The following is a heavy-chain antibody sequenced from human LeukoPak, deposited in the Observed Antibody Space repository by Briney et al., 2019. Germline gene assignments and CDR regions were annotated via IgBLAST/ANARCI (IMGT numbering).Heavy chain of an antibody. CDR2: INPDSGFT. V-gene: IGHV1-2*02. CDR3: APTAEAYTSWWKV. D-gene: IGHD3-16*01. Sequence: ASVKVPCKASGYKFTDDYMHWVRQAPGQGLEFMGWINPDSGFTSYAQKFKGRVTMTRDTSISTAYLEVRSLTSDDTAVYYCAPTAEAYTSWWKVWGQGTLVTVSS. CDR1: GYKFTDDY. J-gene: IGHJ4*02.